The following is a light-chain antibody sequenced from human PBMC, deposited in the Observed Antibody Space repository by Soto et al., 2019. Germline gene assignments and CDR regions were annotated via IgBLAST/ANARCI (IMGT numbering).Light chain of an antibody. J-gene: IGKJ1*01. V-gene: IGKV1-9*01. CDR1: QDIASY. CDR2: AAS. Sequence: DIQLTQSPSFLSASVGDRVIITCRASQDIASYLAWYQQKPGKAPKLLIYAASALQSGVPSRFSGSGSETEFTLTISSLQPEDFATYYCQQMKKDPWTFGQGTKVEIK. CDR3: QQMKKDPWT.